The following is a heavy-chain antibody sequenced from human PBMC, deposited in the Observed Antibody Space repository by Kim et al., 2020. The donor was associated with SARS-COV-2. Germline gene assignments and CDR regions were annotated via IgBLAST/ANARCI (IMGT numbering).Heavy chain of an antibody. CDR3: AREISVTGFDV. J-gene: IGHJ6*02. D-gene: IGHD3-9*01. Sequence: KYAGSVKGRFTNSRDNAKNSLYLQMNSLRAEDTAVYYCAREISVTGFDVWGQGTTVTVSS. V-gene: IGHV3-11*05.